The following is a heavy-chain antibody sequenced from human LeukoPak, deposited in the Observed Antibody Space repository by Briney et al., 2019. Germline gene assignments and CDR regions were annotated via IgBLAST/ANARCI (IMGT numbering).Heavy chain of an antibody. V-gene: IGHV3-21*01. J-gene: IGHJ4*02. Sequence: GGSLRLSCAGSGFTFSSYSMNWVRQAPGKGLEWVSCISSSSSYIYYADSVKGRFTISRDNAKNSLYLQMNSLRAEDTAVYYCTTSPVYSYGHPYYFDYGGQGTLVTVSS. D-gene: IGHD5-18*01. CDR1: GFTFSSYS. CDR2: ISSSSSYI. CDR3: TTSPVYSYGHPYYFDY.